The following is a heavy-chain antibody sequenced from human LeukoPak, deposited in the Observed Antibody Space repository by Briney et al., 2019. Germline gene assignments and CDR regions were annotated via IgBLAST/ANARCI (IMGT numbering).Heavy chain of an antibody. CDR1: GFTFTRYA. D-gene: IGHD6-13*01. Sequence: GGSLRLSCAVSGFTFTRYAMSWVRQAPGKGLDWVSVISGSGDSTHYADSVSGRFTISRDNSENTLYLQMSSLRVEDTAIYYCTTLSDAIAAAGTRNYWGQGTLVTVSS. V-gene: IGHV3-23*01. CDR2: ISGSGDST. J-gene: IGHJ4*02. CDR3: TTLSDAIAAAGTRNY.